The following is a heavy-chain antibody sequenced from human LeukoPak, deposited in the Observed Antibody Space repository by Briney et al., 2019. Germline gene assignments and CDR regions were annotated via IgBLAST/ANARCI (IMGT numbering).Heavy chain of an antibody. CDR2: INHSGSA. CDR3: ARNCGGDCDAFDI. J-gene: IGHJ3*02. D-gene: IGHD2-21*02. Sequence: PSETLSLTCTVSGGSIGSYYWSWIRQPPGKGLEWIGEINHSGSANYNPSLKSRVTISVDTSKNQFSLKLSSVTAADTAVYYCARNCGGDCDAFDIWGQGTMVTVSS. CDR1: GGSIGSYY. V-gene: IGHV4-34*01.